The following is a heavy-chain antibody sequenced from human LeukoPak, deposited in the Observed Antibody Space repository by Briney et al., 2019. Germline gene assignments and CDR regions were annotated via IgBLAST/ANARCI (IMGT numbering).Heavy chain of an antibody. V-gene: IGHV4-39*01. J-gene: IGHJ4*02. CDR3: ARRPYYYGSGSYYNPGAVDY. Sequence: PSETLSLTCNVSGDSISRSRHFWAWIRQSPGRGLEWIGYIYNSGSTYYNPSLKSRVTISVDTSKNQFSLKLSSVTAADTAVYYCARRPYYYGSGSYYNPGAVDYWGQGTLVTVSS. CDR1: GDSISRSRHF. D-gene: IGHD3-10*01. CDR2: IYNSGST.